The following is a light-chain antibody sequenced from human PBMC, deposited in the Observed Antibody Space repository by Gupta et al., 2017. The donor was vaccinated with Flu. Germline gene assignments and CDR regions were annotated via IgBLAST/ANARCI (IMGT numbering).Light chain of an antibody. CDR1: QSVSSY. Sequence: PATLSLSPGERATLSCRASQSVSSYLAWYQHKPGQAPRLLIYDASNRATGIPARFSGSGSGTDFTLTISSLEPEDFAVYYCQQRSNWPLTFGQGTLLEIK. V-gene: IGKV3-11*01. J-gene: IGKJ5*01. CDR3: QQRSNWPLT. CDR2: DAS.